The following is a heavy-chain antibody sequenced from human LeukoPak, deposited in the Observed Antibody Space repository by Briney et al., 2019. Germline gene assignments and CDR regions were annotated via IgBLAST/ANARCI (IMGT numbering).Heavy chain of an antibody. CDR2: INSDGSST. CDR1: GFTFSSYW. D-gene: IGHD6-19*01. J-gene: IGHJ4*02. CDR3: ARDSLSSSGWYPYFDY. Sequence: PGGSLRLSCAASGFTFSSYWMHWVRQAPGKGLVWVSRINSDGSSTSYADSVKGRFTISRDNSKNTLYLQMNSLRAEDTAVYYCARDSLSSSGWYPYFDYWGQGTLVTVSS. V-gene: IGHV3-74*01.